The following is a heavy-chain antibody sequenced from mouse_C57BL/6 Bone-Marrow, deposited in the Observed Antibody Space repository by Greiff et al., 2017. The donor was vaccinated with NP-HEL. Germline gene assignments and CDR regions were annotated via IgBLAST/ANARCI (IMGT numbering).Heavy chain of an antibody. Sequence: VQLKQSGTVLARPGASVKMSCKTSGYTFTSYWMHWVKQRPGQGLEWIGAIYPGNSDTSYNQKFKGKAKLTAVTSASTAYMELSNLTNEDSAVYYCTRWATITTVVEGAYWGQGTLVTVSA. CDR1: GYTFTSYW. J-gene: IGHJ3*01. V-gene: IGHV1-5*01. D-gene: IGHD1-1*01. CDR3: TRWATITTVVEGAY. CDR2: IYPGNSDT.